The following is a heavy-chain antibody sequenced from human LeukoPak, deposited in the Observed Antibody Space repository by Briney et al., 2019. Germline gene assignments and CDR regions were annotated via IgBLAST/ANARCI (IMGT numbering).Heavy chain of an antibody. V-gene: IGHV3-30*04. D-gene: IGHD7-27*01. J-gene: IGHJ4*02. CDR3: ARSSHRLGTLDY. CDR2: ISYDGSNK. Sequence: GGSLRLSCAASGFTFSSYAMHWVRQAPGKGLEWVAVISYDGSNKYYADSVKGRFTISRDNSKNTLYLQMNSLRAEDTAVYYCARSSHRLGTLDYWGQGTLVTVSS. CDR1: GFTFSSYA.